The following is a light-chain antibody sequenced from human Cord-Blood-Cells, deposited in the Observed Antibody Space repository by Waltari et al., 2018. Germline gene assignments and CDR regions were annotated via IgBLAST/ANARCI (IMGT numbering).Light chain of an antibody. CDR2: WAS. J-gene: IGKJ2*01. CDR3: QQYYSTPYT. Sequence: DIVMTQSPDSLAVSLGERATINCKYSQSVLYSSNNKNYLAWYQQKPGQPPKLLIYWASTRESGVPDRFSCSGSGTDFTLTISSLQAEDVAVYYCQQYYSTPYTFGQGTKLEIK. CDR1: QSVLYSSNNKNY. V-gene: IGKV4-1*01.